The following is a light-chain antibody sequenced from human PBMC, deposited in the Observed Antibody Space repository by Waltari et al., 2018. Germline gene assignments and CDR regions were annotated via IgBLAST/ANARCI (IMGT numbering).Light chain of an antibody. CDR2: ETY. V-gene: IGKV3-20*01. Sequence: SGRAGQSVGKYLAWYQQRPGQAPRLLIYETYRRATGTPDRFTCSGSGTDFSLTISRLEPEDFAVYYCQKYESLPATFGQGTTVEIK. J-gene: IGKJ1*01. CDR1: QSVGKY. CDR3: QKYESLPAT.